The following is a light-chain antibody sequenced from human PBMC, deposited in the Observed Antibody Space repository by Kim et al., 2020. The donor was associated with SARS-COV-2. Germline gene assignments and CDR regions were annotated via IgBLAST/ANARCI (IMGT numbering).Light chain of an antibody. CDR3: QEYDRDPWA. Sequence: GDTVTITCRASQDISDYVAWYQHRPGRVPRVLIYAASTLQSGVASRFRGSASGTDFTLTINNLQPEDVATYYCQEYDRDPWAFGQGTKV. CDR1: QDISDY. CDR2: AAS. J-gene: IGKJ1*01. V-gene: IGKV1-27*01.